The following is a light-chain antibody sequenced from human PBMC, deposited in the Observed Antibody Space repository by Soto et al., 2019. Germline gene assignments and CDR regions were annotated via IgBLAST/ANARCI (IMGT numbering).Light chain of an antibody. J-gene: IGKJ4*01. CDR1: QSGSSSY. V-gene: IGKV3-20*01. CDR2: GAS. Sequence: EIVLTQSPGTLSLSPGERATLSCRASQSGSSSYLAWYQRKPGQAPRLLIYGASSRATGIPDRFSGSGSGTDFTLTISRLEPEDFAVYYCQHYGSLVLTFGGGTKVEIK. CDR3: QHYGSLVLT.